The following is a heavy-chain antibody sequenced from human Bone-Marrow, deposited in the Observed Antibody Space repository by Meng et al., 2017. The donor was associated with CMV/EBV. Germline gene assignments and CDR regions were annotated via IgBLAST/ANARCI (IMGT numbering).Heavy chain of an antibody. V-gene: IGHV3-NL1*01. D-gene: IGHD2-2*02. CDR1: GFTFSSYW. CDR2: IYSGGRRT. Sequence: GESLKISCAASGFTFSSYWMHWVRQAPGKGLEWVSVIYSGGRRTYYADSVKGRFTISRDNSRNTLYLQMSSLRAEDTAVYYCARADCSSTSCYIRYWGQGTLVTVSS. CDR3: ARADCSSTSCYIRY. J-gene: IGHJ4*02.